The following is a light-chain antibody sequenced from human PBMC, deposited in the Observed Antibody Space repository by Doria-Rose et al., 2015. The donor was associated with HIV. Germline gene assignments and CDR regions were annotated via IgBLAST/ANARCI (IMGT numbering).Light chain of an antibody. CDR1: QSLLYTSKNY. J-gene: IGKJ3*01. CDR2: WAS. CDR3: QQHYDTPS. Sequence: TQSPESLGMSLGERATLNCKSNQSLLYTSKNYLAWYQQTPGQPPKLLIYWASTRQSEVPARFSGSGSGTDFTLTISSLEAEDVAVYYCQQHYDTPSFGPGTTVDIK. V-gene: IGKV4-1*01.